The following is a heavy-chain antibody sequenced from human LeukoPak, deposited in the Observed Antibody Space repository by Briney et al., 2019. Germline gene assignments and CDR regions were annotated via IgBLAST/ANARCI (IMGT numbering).Heavy chain of an antibody. CDR3: ARVWCSGGSCYAEELGCFDP. V-gene: IGHV4-59*01. CDR1: GGPLSCYH. CDR2: IYYRGNT. D-gene: IGHD2-15*01. J-gene: IGHJ5*02. Sequence: SETLSLTCTVSGGPLSCYHWSWLPQPPGKGREGIGYIYYRGNTHYNLSHESRVTISVDTSKNQLSLKLRSVTAADTAVYYCARVWCSGGSCYAEELGCFDPWGQGTLVTVSS.